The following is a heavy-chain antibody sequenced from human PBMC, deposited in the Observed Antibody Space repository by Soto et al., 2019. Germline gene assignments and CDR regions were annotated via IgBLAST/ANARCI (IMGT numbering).Heavy chain of an antibody. CDR2: ISAYNGNT. J-gene: IGHJ6*02. CDR3: ARAVAVAGTDYYYYGMDV. V-gene: IGHV1-18*01. CDR1: GYTFTSYG. D-gene: IGHD6-19*01. Sequence: GASVKVSCKASGYTFTSYGISWVRQAPGQGLEWMGWISAYNGNTNYAQKLQGRVTMTTDTSTSTAYMELRSPRSDDTAVYYCARAVAVAGTDYYYYGMDVWGQGTTVTVSS.